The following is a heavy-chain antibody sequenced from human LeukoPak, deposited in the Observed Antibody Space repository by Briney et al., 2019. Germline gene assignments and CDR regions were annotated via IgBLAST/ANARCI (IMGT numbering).Heavy chain of an antibody. V-gene: IGHV3-30*02. CDR1: GFTFSTCG. Sequence: PGGSLRLSCAASGFTFSTCGMHWVRQAPGKGLEWVAFIRFDGSAKYYADSVKDRFTISRDNSKNTLYLQMNSLRAEDTAVYYCAILGRMVVAAFDYWGQGTLVTVSS. CDR2: IRFDGSAK. D-gene: IGHD2-15*01. CDR3: AILGRMVVAAFDY. J-gene: IGHJ4*02.